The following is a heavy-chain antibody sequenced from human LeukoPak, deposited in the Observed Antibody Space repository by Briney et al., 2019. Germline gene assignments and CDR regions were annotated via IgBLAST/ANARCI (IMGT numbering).Heavy chain of an antibody. D-gene: IGHD3-10*01. CDR1: GDFVSSGSYY. Sequence: PSETLSLACTVSGDFVSSGSYYWSWLRQPPGKGLEWIGYNYLSGNNHYNPSLESRVTISVDTSKNQFSLTLTSVTAADTAVYYCARDRGYYGSKSYSQGSYFDYWGRGSLVTVSS. CDR3: ARDRGYYGSKSYSQGSYFDY. V-gene: IGHV4-61*01. J-gene: IGHJ4*02. CDR2: NYLSGNN.